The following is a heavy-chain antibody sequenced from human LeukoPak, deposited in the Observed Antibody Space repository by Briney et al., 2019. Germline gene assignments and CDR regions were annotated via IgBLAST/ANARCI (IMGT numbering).Heavy chain of an antibody. J-gene: IGHJ5*02. CDR2: ISWNSGSI. CDR3: AKGSSAHKPDNWFDP. CDR1: GFTFDDYA. Sequence: GRSLRLSCAASGFTFDDYAMHWVRQAPGKGLEWVSGISWNSGSIGYADSVKGRFTISRDNAKNSLYLQMNSLRAEDTALYYCAKGSSAHKPDNWFDPWGQGTLVTVSS. D-gene: IGHD6-6*01. V-gene: IGHV3-9*01.